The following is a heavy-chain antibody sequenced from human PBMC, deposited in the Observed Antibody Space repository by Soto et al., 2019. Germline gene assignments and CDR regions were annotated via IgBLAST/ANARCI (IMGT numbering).Heavy chain of an antibody. V-gene: IGHV4-59*01. CDR2: IYYSGST. CDR1: GGSISSYY. D-gene: IGHD3-16*01. CDR3: ARAWGGSADY. Sequence: HVQLQESGPGLAKPSETLSLTCTVSGGSISSYYWSWIRQPPGKGLEWIGYIYYSGSTNYNPSLTRRVTRSVSTAKDQFSLRLSSVSAADAAGYCFARAWGGSADYWGQGTLVTVSS. J-gene: IGHJ4*02.